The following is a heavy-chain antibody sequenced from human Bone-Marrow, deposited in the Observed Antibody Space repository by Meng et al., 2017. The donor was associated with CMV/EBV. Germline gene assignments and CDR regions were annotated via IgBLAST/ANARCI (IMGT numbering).Heavy chain of an antibody. CDR3: ARIGYNWNLFDY. CDR2: IYYSGST. CDR1: GASISGSNYY. Sequence: SETLSLTCTVSGASISGSNYYWGWIRQPPGKGLEWIASIYYSGSTYYNPSLKSRVTISVDTSKNQFSLKLTSVTAADTAVYYCARIGYNWNLFDYWGQGTLVTASS. D-gene: IGHD1-20*01. V-gene: IGHV4-39*07. J-gene: IGHJ4*02.